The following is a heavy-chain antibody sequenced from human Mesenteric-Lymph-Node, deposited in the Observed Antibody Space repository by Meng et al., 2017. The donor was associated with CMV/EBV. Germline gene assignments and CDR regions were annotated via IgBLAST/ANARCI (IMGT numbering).Heavy chain of an antibody. CDR1: GLTVSNNY. J-gene: IGHJ4*02. CDR3: AGRGDGYNYFDY. CDR2: IYRGGST. Sequence: GGSLRLSCAASGLTVSNNYMSWVRQAPGKGLEWVSVIYRGGSTYYADSVKGRFTISRDNSKNTLYLQMNSLRAEDTAVYYCAGRGDGYNYFDYWGQGTLVTVSS. D-gene: IGHD5-24*01. V-gene: IGHV3-53*01.